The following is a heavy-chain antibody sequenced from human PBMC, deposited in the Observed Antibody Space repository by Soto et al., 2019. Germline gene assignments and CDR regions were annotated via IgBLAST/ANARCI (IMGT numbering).Heavy chain of an antibody. Sequence: ASETLSLTCTVSGGSISSYYWSWIRQPPGKGLEWIGYIYYSGSTNYNPSLKSRVTISVDTSKNQFSLKLSSVTAADTAVYYCARDHGGNSGYFDYWGQGTLVTVSS. D-gene: IGHD2-21*02. CDR3: ARDHGGNSGYFDY. V-gene: IGHV4-59*01. CDR2: IYYSGST. CDR1: GGSISSYY. J-gene: IGHJ4*02.